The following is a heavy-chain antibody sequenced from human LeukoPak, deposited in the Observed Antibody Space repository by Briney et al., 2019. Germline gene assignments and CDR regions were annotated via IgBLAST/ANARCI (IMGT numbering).Heavy chain of an antibody. D-gene: IGHD4-17*01. CDR1: GGSFSGYY. CDR2: INHSGST. Sequence: PSETLSLTCAVYGGSFSGYYWSWIRQPPGKGLEWIGEINHSGSTNYNPSLKRRVTISVDTSKNQFSLKLSSVTAADTAVYYCARGREAGGLQGGDYVFNPFDYWGQGTLVTVSS. V-gene: IGHV4-34*01. CDR3: ARGREAGGLQGGDYVFNPFDY. J-gene: IGHJ4*02.